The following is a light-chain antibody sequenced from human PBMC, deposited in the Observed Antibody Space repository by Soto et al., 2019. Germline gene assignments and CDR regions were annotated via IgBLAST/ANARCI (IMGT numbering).Light chain of an antibody. CDR1: SSDVGGSKY. V-gene: IGLV2-14*01. CDR2: EVS. CDR3: SSYTTSSALRV. J-gene: IGLJ2*01. Sequence: QSALTQPASVSGSPGQSITIPCTGTSSDVGGSKYVSWYQQHPGKAPKFLIYEVSNRPSGVSDRLSGSKSGNTASLTISGLQAEDEADYYCSSYTTSSALRVFGGGTKVTVL.